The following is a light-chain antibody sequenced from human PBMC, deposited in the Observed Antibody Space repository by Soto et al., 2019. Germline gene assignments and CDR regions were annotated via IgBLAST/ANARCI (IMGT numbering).Light chain of an antibody. V-gene: IGKV2-30*02. J-gene: IGKJ1*01. CDR1: QSLLHSDGNAY. Sequence: DVVMTHSPLSLPVTLGQPASISCRSTQSLLHSDGNAYLSWFQQRPGQSPRRLIYEVSYRDSGVPDRFRGSGSGTDFTLRISRVEAEDIGIYYCMQGTHWPWTFGQGTKVDIK. CDR2: EVS. CDR3: MQGTHWPWT.